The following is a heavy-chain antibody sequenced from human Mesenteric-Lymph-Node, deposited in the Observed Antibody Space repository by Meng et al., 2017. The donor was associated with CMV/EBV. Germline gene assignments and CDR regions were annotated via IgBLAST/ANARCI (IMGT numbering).Heavy chain of an antibody. CDR1: GLRFNKCG. J-gene: IGHJ4*02. Sequence: GESLKISCAASGLRFNKCGMHWVRQAPGKGLEWVALISYDGSDEYYADSVKGRFTLSRDNSKNTLYLQMNSLRAEDTAVYYCAPTYYDFWSGPYYFDYWGQGTLVTVSS. CDR3: APTYYDFWSGPYYFDY. D-gene: IGHD3-3*01. V-gene: IGHV3-30*03. CDR2: ISYDGSDE.